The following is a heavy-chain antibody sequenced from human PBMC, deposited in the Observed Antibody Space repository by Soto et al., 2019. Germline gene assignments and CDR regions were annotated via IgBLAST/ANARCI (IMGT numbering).Heavy chain of an antibody. CDR1: GFTFSSYW. CDR2: IKQDGSEK. D-gene: IGHD3-3*01. Sequence: GGSLRLSCAASGFTFSSYWMSWVRQAPGKGLEWVANIKQDGSEKYYVDSVKGRYTISRDNAKNSLYLQMNSLRAEDTAVYYCARGVTIFGVVITGYYGMDVWGQGTTVTVSS. V-gene: IGHV3-7*01. J-gene: IGHJ6*02. CDR3: ARGVTIFGVVITGYYGMDV.